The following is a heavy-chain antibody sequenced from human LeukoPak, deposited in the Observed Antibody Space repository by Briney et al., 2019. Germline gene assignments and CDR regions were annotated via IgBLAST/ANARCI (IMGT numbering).Heavy chain of an antibody. V-gene: IGHV3-48*01. CDR2: ISSSASTI. Sequence: GGSLRLSCAASGFTFNVYSMDWVRQVPGKGLEWVSYISSSASTIYYADSVKGRFTISRDNAKSSLYLQMNSLRAEDTAVYYCASSYGDYLEHQFDYWGQGTLVTVSS. CDR1: GFTFNVYS. CDR3: ASSYGDYLEHQFDY. D-gene: IGHD4-17*01. J-gene: IGHJ4*02.